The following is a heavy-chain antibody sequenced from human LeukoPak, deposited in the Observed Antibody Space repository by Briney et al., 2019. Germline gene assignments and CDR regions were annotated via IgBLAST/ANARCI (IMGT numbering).Heavy chain of an antibody. D-gene: IGHD1-26*01. CDR2: ISDSGGTT. CDR1: GFTFSSYA. CDR3: AKDRERKGELPGLCDY. Sequence: GGSLRLSCAASGFTFSSYAMTWVRQAPGKGLEWVSGISDSGGTTYYADSVKGRFTISRDNSKNTLYLQMNSLRAEDTAVYYCAKDRERKGELPGLCDYWGQGTLVTVSS. V-gene: IGHV3-23*01. J-gene: IGHJ4*02.